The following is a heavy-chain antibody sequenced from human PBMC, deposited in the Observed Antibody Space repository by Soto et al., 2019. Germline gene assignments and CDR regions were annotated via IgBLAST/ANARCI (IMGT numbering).Heavy chain of an antibody. V-gene: IGHV3-33*01. CDR2: IWYDGSNK. J-gene: IGHJ2*01. CDR3: ARDSDPYGTKTKHWYFDL. D-gene: IGHD4-17*01. Sequence: GGFLRLSCAASGFTFSSYGMHWVRQAPGKGLEWVTVIWYDGSNKYYADSVKGRFTISRDNSKNTLYLQMNSLRAEDTAVCYCARDSDPYGTKTKHWYFDLWGRGTLVTVSS. CDR1: GFTFSSYG.